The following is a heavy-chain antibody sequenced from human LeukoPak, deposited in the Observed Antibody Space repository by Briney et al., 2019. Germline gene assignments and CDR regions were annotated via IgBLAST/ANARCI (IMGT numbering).Heavy chain of an antibody. Sequence: SETLSLTCSVSGGSVSSRSHYWGWIRQSPGQGLEWIGTIYYSGTTFYNPSLQSRVSISVDTSRDQFSLRLNSVTAADTAVYYCARRNDYDFWSGNQYYFDYWGLGTLVIVSS. J-gene: IGHJ4*02. V-gene: IGHV4-39*01. D-gene: IGHD3-3*01. CDR2: IYYSGTT. CDR3: ARRNDYDFWSGNQYYFDY. CDR1: GGSVSSRSHY.